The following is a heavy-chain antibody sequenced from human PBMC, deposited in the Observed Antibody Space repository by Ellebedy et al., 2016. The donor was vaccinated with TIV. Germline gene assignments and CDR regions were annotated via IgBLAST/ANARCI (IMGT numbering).Heavy chain of an antibody. CDR1: GFGFSGYA. CDR3: AIPNIVEVTTRPQRGYWYFDL. CDR2: IRQDESEK. Sequence: GESLKISXSATGFGFSGYAMSWVRQAPGKGLEWVANIRQDESEKYYVDSVKGRFTISRDNAKNSLYLQMNSLRAEDTAVYYCAIPNIVEVTTRPQRGYWYFDLWGRGTLVTVSS. V-gene: IGHV3-7*01. D-gene: IGHD2-21*02. J-gene: IGHJ2*01.